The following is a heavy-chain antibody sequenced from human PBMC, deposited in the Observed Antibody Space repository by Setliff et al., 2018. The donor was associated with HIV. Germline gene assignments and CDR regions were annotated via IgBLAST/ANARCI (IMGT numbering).Heavy chain of an antibody. CDR2: IYYSGSA. D-gene: IGHD3-10*01. V-gene: IGHV4-31*03. CDR1: GGSISSGGYY. Sequence: SETLSLTCTVSGGSISSGGYYWSWIRQHPETGLEWIGYIYYSGSAYYHPSLKSRVTISLDTSKHKFYLKLTSMTAADTVVYYCAIAWRGRYYYYMDVWGKGTMVTVSS. J-gene: IGHJ6*03. CDR3: AIAWRGRYYYYMDV.